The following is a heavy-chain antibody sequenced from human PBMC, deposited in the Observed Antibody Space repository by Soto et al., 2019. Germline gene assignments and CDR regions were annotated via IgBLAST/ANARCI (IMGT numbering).Heavy chain of an antibody. J-gene: IGHJ5*02. CDR1: GGSISSGGYS. CDR3: ARQVATTYNWFDP. Sequence: LSLTCAVSGGSISSGGYSWSWIRQPPGKGLEWIGYIYHSGSTYYNPSLKSRVTISVDRSKNQFSLKLSSVTAADTAVYYCARQVATTYNWFDPWGQGTLVTVSS. D-gene: IGHD5-12*01. CDR2: IYHSGST. V-gene: IGHV4-30-2*01.